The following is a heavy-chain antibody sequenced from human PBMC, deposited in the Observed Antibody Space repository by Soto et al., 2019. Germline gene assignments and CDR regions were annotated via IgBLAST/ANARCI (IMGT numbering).Heavy chain of an antibody. D-gene: IGHD2-2*01. V-gene: IGHV3-72*01. J-gene: IGHJ2*01. CDR2: TRNKANSYTT. CDR3: ARASYQLLSWGDWYFDL. CDR1: GFTFSDHY. Sequence: EVQLVESGGGLVQPGGSLRLSCAASGFTFSDHYMDWVRQAPGKGLEWVGRTRNKANSYTTEYAASVKGRFTISKDNSKISLYLKMNSLKTEDRAVYYCARASYQLLSWGDWYFDLWGRGTLVTGSS.